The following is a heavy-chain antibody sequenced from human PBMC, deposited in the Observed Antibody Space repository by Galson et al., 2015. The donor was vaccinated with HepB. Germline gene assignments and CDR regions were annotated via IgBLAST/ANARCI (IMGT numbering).Heavy chain of an antibody. CDR1: GYTFTSYG. J-gene: IGHJ4*02. Sequence: SVKVSCKASGYTFTSYGISWVRQAPGQGLEWMGWISAYNGNTNYAQKLQGRVTMTTDTSTSTAYMELRSLRSDDTAVYYCARDAASRGVTTGNSLAGYWGQGTLVTVSS. CDR3: ARDAASRGVTTGNSLAGY. CDR2: ISAYNGNT. V-gene: IGHV1-18*04. D-gene: IGHD4-17*01.